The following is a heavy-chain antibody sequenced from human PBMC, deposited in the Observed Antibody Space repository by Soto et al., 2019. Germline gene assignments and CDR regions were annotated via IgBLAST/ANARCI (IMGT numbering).Heavy chain of an antibody. CDR3: AKGRTYNCANYFDP. J-gene: IGHJ5*02. CDR1: GFTFSSYA. V-gene: IGHV3-23*01. D-gene: IGHD1-1*01. CDR2: MSGSGDNT. Sequence: EVQLLESGGDLVQPGGSLRLSCAASGFTFSSYAMSWVRQAPGKGPEWVSSMSGSGDNTYYADSVKGRFIISRDNSKNTLYLQMSSLRVDDTAVYSCAKGRTYNCANYFDPWGQGTLVTVSS.